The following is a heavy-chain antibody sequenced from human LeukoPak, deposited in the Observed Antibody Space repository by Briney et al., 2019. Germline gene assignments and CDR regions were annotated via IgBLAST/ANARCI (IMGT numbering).Heavy chain of an antibody. D-gene: IGHD3-22*01. CDR3: AKDPTHYRVWDDYDSTVLSY. Sequence: PGGSLRLSCAAFGFTFSSYGIHWVRQAPGKGLEWAAFIRYDGSNKYYADSVKGRFTISRDNSKNTLYLQMNSLRAADTAVYYCAKDPTHYRVWDDYDSTVLSYWGQGTLVTVSS. V-gene: IGHV3-30*02. CDR1: GFTFSSYG. CDR2: IRYDGSNK. J-gene: IGHJ4*02.